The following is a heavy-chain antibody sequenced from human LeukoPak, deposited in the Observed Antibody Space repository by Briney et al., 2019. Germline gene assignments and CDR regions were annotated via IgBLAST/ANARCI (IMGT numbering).Heavy chain of an antibody. CDR1: GGSISSSSYY. V-gene: IGHV3-7*04. Sequence: ASETLSLTCTVSGGSISSSSYYWGWIRQAPGKGLEWVATIKEDGSEKYCADSVKGRCTISRDNAKKSLYLQMNSLRAEDTAIYHCARESLLGGIDYWGQGTLVTVSP. D-gene: IGHD3-16*01. CDR3: ARESLLGGIDY. J-gene: IGHJ4*02. CDR2: IKEDGSEK.